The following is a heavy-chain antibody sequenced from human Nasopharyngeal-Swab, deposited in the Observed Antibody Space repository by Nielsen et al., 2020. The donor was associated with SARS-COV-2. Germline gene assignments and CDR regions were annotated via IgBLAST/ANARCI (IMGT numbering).Heavy chain of an antibody. Sequence: SLKISCAASGFTFDDYAIHWVRQAPGRGLEWVSGISWDSGNIGYADSVKGRFTISRDNSKNTLYLQMDSLRVEDTAVYYCATGYPLSARPSFDYWGQGTLVTVSS. CDR3: ATGYPLSARPSFDY. V-gene: IGHV3-9*01. CDR1: GFTFDDYA. J-gene: IGHJ4*02. CDR2: ISWDSGNI. D-gene: IGHD5-18*01.